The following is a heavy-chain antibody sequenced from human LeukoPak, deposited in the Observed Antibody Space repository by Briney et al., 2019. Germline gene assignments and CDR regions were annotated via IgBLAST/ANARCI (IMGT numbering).Heavy chain of an antibody. V-gene: IGHV4-39*01. CDR1: GGSISSSSHY. J-gene: IGHJ4*02. Sequence: SETLSLTCTVSGGSISSSSHYWGWIRQPPGKGLEWIGSIYYSGATYYNPSLKSRVTISVDTSKNQFSLKLSSVTAADTAVYHCARHSSVTTFVFDYWGQGTPVTVSP. D-gene: IGHD4-17*01. CDR3: ARHSSVTTFVFDY. CDR2: IYYSGAT.